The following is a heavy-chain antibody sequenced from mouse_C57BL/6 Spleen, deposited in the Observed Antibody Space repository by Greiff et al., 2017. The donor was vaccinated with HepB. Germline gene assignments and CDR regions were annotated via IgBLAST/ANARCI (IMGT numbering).Heavy chain of an antibody. J-gene: IGHJ4*01. D-gene: IGHD5-5*01. V-gene: IGHV1-15*01. CDR2: IDPETGGT. CDR3: TYLNYYAMDY. Sequence: VQLQQSGAELVRPGASVTLSCKASGYTFTDYEMHWVKQTPVHGLEWIGAIDPETGGTAYNQKFKGKAILTADKSSSTAYMELRSLTSEDSAVYYCTYLNYYAMDYWGQGTSVTVSS. CDR1: GYTFTDYE.